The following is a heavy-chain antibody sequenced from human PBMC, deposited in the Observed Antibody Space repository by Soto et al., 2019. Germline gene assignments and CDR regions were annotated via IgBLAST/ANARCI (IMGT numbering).Heavy chain of an antibody. CDR1: GFTFSTYA. V-gene: IGHV3-23*01. Sequence: EVQLLESGGGLVQPGGSLRLSCAASGFTFSTYAMAWVRQAPGKGLEWVSSISSSSGRTFDADSVKGRFTISRDNSENTLSLQMNSLRAEDTAVYYCAKQPLKVPLRFDYWGQGTLVTVSS. D-gene: IGHD6-25*01. CDR3: AKQPLKVPLRFDY. CDR2: ISSSSGRT. J-gene: IGHJ4*02.